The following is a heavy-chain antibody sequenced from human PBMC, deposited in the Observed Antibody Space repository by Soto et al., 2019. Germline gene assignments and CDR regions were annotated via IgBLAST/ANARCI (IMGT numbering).Heavy chain of an antibody. CDR1: GASISSYY. CDR3: ASEGYTYGMAFDT. J-gene: IGHJ5*02. CDR2: IYPSGST. D-gene: IGHD5-18*01. V-gene: IGHV4-4*07. Sequence: QVQLQESGPGLVKPSETLSLTCTVSGASISSYYCSWIRLPAGKGLEWIGRIYPSGSTNYNPSLKSRVTLSVDTSKNQFPLRLTSVTAADTALYYCASEGYTYGMAFDTWGQGTLVTVSS.